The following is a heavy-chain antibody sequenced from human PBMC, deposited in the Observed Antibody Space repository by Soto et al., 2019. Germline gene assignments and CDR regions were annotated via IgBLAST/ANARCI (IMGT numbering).Heavy chain of an antibody. CDR1: GFTFTRYS. CDR2: ISSSSSYI. CDR3: ARDQMGYCSSTSCQPTDMYF. Sequence: GGSLRLSCAASGFTFTRYSIHWGRQAPWKAQEWVSSISSSSSYIYYAASVKGRFTISRDNAKNSLYLQMYSHRAEVTAVYYCARDQMGYCSSTSCQPTDMYFWRKGTTITVSS. V-gene: IGHV3-21*01. J-gene: IGHJ6*03. D-gene: IGHD2-2*01.